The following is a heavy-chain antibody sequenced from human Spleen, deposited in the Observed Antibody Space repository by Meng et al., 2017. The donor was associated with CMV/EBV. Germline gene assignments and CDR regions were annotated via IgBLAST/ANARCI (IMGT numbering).Heavy chain of an antibody. CDR3: AKFTKYIVATGFDY. CDR2: ISWNSGSI. CDR1: GFTFRSHG. V-gene: IGHV3-9*01. J-gene: IGHJ4*02. Sequence: SLKISCAASGFTFRSHGMHWVRQAPGKGLEWVSGISWNSGSIGYADSVKGRFTISRDNAKNSLYLQMNSLRAEDTAVYYCAKFTKYIVATGFDYWGQGTLVTVSS. D-gene: IGHD5-12*01.